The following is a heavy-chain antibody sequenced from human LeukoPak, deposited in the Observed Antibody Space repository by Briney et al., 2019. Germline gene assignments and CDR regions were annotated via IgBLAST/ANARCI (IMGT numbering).Heavy chain of an antibody. D-gene: IGHD3-9*01. CDR2: INPNNGGT. J-gene: IGHJ3*01. V-gene: IGHV1-2*02. CDR3: ASYFEILTGYYGGDAFDV. Sequence: GASVNVSCKTSGYTFADYFINWVRQAPGQGLEWMGWINPNNGGTKYALKFQARVTMTRDTSISSAYMELSRLRSDDTAVYYCASYFEILTGYYGGDAFDVWGQGTMVTVSS. CDR1: GYTFADYF.